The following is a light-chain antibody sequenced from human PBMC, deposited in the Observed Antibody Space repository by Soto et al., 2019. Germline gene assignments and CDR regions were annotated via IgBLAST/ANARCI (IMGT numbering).Light chain of an antibody. CDR2: GNS. Sequence: QSVLTQPPSVYGAPGQRVTISCTGSSSNIGAGYAVHWYQQLPGTAPKLLIYGNSNRPSGVPDRFAGSKSGTSAALAITGLQAEDEADYYCQSYDSSLSVHVVFGGGTKLTVL. CDR3: QSYDSSLSVHVV. J-gene: IGLJ2*01. CDR1: SSNIGAGYA. V-gene: IGLV1-40*01.